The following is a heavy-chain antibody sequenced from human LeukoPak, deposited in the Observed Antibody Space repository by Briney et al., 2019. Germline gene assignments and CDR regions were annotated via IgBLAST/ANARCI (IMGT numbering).Heavy chain of an antibody. CDR3: ARWGSTDAFDI. CDR2: IGTAGDT. D-gene: IGHD7-27*01. J-gene: IGHJ3*02. V-gene: IGHV3-13*01. CDR1: GFTFSSYD. Sequence: GGSLRLSCAASGFTFSSYDMHWVRQATGKGLEWVSAIGTAGDTYYPGSVKGRFTISRENAKNSLYLQMNSLRAGDTAVYYCARWGSTDAFDIWGQGTMVTVSS.